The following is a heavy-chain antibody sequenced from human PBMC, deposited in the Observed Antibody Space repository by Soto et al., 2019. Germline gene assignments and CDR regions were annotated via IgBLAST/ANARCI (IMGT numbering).Heavy chain of an antibody. CDR2: IYSDDEK. CDR1: GFSLATYDVG. Sequence: QITLKESGPTLVKPTQTLTLTCTFSGFSLATYDVGVGWVRQPPGKALEWLALIYSDDEKRYSPLLRNRLAVSKDTSKIQVVLTMTNMDAADTGTYFCGRVTDPYLPFDYWGQGNLVTVSS. D-gene: IGHD2-2*01. CDR3: GRVTDPYLPFDY. J-gene: IGHJ4*02. V-gene: IGHV2-5*02.